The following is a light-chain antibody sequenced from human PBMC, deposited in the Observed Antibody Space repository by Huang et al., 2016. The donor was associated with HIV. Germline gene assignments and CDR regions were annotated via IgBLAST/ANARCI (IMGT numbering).Light chain of an antibody. CDR2: DAS. CDR1: QSLSTH. J-gene: IGKJ4*01. V-gene: IGKV3-11*01. CDR3: QQRYNWPLT. Sequence: EIVLTQSPDTLSLSPGERAALSCRANQSLSTHLAWYQQKPGQAPRLLIYDASNRAPGIPARFSGSGSGTDFTLTISSLEPEDFAVYFCQQRYNWPLTFGGGTTVEIK.